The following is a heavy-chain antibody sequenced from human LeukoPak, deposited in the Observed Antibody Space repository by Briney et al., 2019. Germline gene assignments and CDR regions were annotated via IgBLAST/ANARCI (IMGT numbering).Heavy chain of an antibody. D-gene: IGHD4-23*01. CDR2: IYHSEST. J-gene: IGHJ3*02. CDR3: ARDRVGGTSNDAFDI. CDR1: GGSISSDTW. V-gene: IGHV4-4*02. Sequence: SGTLSLSCAVSGGSISSDTWWSWVRQPPGKGLEWIGEIYHSESTNYSPSLKNRVTISIDKSRNHFSLELSSVTAADTAVYYCARDRVGGTSNDAFDIWGQGTMVTVSS.